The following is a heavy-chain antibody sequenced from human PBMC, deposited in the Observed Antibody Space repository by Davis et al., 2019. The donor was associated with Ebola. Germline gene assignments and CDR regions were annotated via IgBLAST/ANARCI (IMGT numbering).Heavy chain of an antibody. CDR1: GYTFTSYG. D-gene: IGHD6-19*01. CDR2: ISAYNGNT. CDR3: ARDGYSSGWYNYGGFDY. J-gene: IGHJ4*02. V-gene: IGHV1-18*04. Sequence: ASVKVSCKASGYTFTSYGISWVRQAPGQGLEWMGWISAYNGNTNYAQKLKGRVTMTTDTSKSTAYMELRSLRSDDTAVSYCARDGYSSGWYNYGGFDYWGQGTLVTVSS.